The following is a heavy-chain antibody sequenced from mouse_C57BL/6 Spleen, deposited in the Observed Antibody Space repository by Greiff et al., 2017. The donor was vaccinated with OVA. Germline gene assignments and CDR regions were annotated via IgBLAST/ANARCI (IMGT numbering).Heavy chain of an antibody. Sequence: EVQLQESGPELVKPGASVKMSCKASGYTFTDYNMHWVKQSHGKSLEWMGYINPNNGGTSYNQKFKGKATLTVNKSSITAYMELRSLTSEDSAVYYCAREDDYDEGYFDVWGTGTTVTVSS. J-gene: IGHJ1*03. CDR2: INPNNGGT. CDR3: AREDDYDEGYFDV. D-gene: IGHD2-4*01. V-gene: IGHV1-22*01. CDR1: GYTFTDYN.